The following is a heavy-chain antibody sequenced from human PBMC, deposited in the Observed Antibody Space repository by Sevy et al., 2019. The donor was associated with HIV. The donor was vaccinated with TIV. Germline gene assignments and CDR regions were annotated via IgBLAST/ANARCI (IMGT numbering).Heavy chain of an antibody. D-gene: IGHD3-22*01. Sequence: GGSLRLSCAASGFSFSSYWMHWVRQAPGKGLEWVANIKHDESEKYYAASGKGRFTISRDNAKNSVYLQMNSLRPEDTAIYYCGRGNSGSFDYWGQGTLVTVSS. J-gene: IGHJ4*02. CDR1: GFSFSSYW. CDR2: IKHDESEK. V-gene: IGHV3-7*03. CDR3: GRGNSGSFDY.